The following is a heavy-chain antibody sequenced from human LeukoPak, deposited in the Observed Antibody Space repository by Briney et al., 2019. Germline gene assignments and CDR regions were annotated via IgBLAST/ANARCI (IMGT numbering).Heavy chain of an antibody. D-gene: IGHD3-22*01. CDR2: ISYDGGNK. Sequence: PGRSLRLSCAASGFTFSSYAMHWVRQAPGKGLEWVAVISYDGGNKYYADSVKGRFTISRDNSKNTLYLQMNSLRAEDTAVYYCAREDYDSSGYYYVEGSWFDPWGQGTLVTVSS. V-gene: IGHV3-30*04. CDR3: AREDYDSSGYYYVEGSWFDP. CDR1: GFTFSSYA. J-gene: IGHJ5*02.